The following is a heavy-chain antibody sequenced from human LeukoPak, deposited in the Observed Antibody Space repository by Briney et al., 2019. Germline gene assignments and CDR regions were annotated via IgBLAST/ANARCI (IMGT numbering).Heavy chain of an antibody. CDR1: GYTFIGHY. CDR2: INSDSGGT. V-gene: IGHV1-2*02. D-gene: IGHD5-18*01. J-gene: IGHJ3*02. CDR3: ARGRIHAWSDAFDI. Sequence: GPTVNVSCKASGYTFIGHYMHWVRQAPGQGLEWMGWINSDSGGTKYAQKFKGRVIMTRDTSISTAYMELSRLKSDDTAIYYCARGRIHAWSDAFDIWGQGTTVTVSS.